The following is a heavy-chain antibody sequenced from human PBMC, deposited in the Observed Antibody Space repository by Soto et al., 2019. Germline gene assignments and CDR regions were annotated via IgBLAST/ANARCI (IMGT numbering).Heavy chain of an antibody. D-gene: IGHD3-10*01. CDR1: GGSISSGDYY. J-gene: IGHJ4*02. Sequence: QVQLQESGPGLVKPSQTLSLTCTVSGGSISSGDYYGSWIRQPPGKGLEGIGYIYYSGSTYYNPSLKSRVTISVDTSKHQFSLKLSSVTAADTAVYYCARVGGFGATTIDYWGQGTLVTVSS. V-gene: IGHV4-30-4*01. CDR2: IYYSGST. CDR3: ARVGGFGATTIDY.